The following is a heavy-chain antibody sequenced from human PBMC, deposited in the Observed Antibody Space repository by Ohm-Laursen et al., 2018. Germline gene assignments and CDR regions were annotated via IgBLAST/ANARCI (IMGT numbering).Heavy chain of an antibody. CDR3: AGREY. V-gene: IGHV4-4*07. CDR2: INISGT. D-gene: IGHD1-26*01. J-gene: IGHJ4*02. CDR1: GGAISSYY. Sequence: SETLSLTCPISGGAISSYYWSWIRQPAGKGLEWIGRINISGTNYNPSLKSRVTMSVDTSKNQFSLNLSSVTAADTAVYYCAGREYWGQGTLVTVSS.